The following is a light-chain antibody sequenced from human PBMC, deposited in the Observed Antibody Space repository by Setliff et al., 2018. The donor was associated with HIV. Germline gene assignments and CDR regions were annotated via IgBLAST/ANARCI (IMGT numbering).Light chain of an antibody. CDR3: SSYTSSTPLYV. J-gene: IGLJ1*01. V-gene: IGLV2-14*03. Sequence: QSVLTQPASVSGSPEQSITISCTGTSSDVGGYNYVSWYQQHPGKAPKLMIYDVSNRPSGISNRFSGSKSGNTASLTVSGLQAEDEADYYCSSYTSSTPLYVFGTGTKVTVL. CDR2: DVS. CDR1: SSDVGGYNY.